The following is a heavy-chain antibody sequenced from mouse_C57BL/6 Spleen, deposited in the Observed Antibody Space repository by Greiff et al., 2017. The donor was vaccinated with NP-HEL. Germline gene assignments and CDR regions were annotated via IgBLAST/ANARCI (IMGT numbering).Heavy chain of an antibody. J-gene: IGHJ4*01. Sequence: QVQLQQSGAELVKPGASVKISCKASGYAFSSYWMNWVKQRPGKGLEWIGQIYPGDGDTNYNGKFKGKATLTADKSSSTAYMQLSSLTSEDSAVYFCASMVTTLYYYAIDYWGQGTSVTVSS. CDR1: GYAFSSYW. CDR2: IYPGDGDT. D-gene: IGHD2-1*01. CDR3: ASMVTTLYYYAIDY. V-gene: IGHV1-80*01.